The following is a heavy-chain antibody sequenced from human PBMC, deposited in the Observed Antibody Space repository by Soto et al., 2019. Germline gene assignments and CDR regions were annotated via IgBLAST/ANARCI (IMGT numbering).Heavy chain of an antibody. CDR1: GYTFTSYY. V-gene: IGHV1-46*01. D-gene: IGHD3-3*01. Sequence: ASVKVSCKASGYTFTSYYMHWVRQAPGQGLEWMGIINPSGGSTSYAQKFQGRVTMTRDTSTSTVYMELSSLRSEDTAVYYCARWDDMNYDFWSGYYSPLTYGMDVWGQGATVTVSS. J-gene: IGHJ6*02. CDR3: ARWDDMNYDFWSGYYSPLTYGMDV. CDR2: INPSGGST.